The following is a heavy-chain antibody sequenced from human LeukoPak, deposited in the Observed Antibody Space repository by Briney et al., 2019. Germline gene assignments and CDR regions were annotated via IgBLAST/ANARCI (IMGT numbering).Heavy chain of an antibody. Sequence: SETLSLTCSVSGGSISSSGYYWGWIRQPPGKGLEWIATISYAGTTFYSASVKSRVTTSLDTSKNQLSLRVNSVAAADTAVYFCAGQKSGYDFANYWGQGTLVTVSS. D-gene: IGHD5-12*01. CDR2: ISYAGTT. CDR3: AGQKSGYDFANY. J-gene: IGHJ4*02. V-gene: IGHV4-39*07. CDR1: GGSISSSGYY.